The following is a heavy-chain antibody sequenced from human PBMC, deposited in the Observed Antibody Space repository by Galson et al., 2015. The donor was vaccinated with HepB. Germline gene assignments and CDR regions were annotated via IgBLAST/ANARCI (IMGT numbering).Heavy chain of an antibody. J-gene: IGHJ4*02. V-gene: IGHV3-30-3*01. D-gene: IGHD2-15*01. CDR3: ARVRGGLLNFDY. Sequence: ALRLSCAASGFAFSSYAMHWVGQAPGKGLEWVAVISYDGSNKYYADSVKGRFTISRDNSKNTLYLQMNSLRAEDTAVYYCARVRGGLLNFDYWGQGTLVTVSS. CDR2: ISYDGSNK. CDR1: GFAFSSYA.